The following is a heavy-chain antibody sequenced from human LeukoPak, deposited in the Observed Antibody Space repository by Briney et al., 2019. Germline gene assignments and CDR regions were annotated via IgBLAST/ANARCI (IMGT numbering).Heavy chain of an antibody. Sequence: PGRSLRLSCAASGFTFDDYAMHWVRQAPGKGLEWVSGISWNSGSIGYADSVKGRFTISRDNAKNSLYLQMNSLRAEDTALYYCAKILTGTGPTMDVWGQGTTVTVSS. CDR2: ISWNSGSI. CDR3: AKILTGTGPTMDV. D-gene: IGHD1-20*01. J-gene: IGHJ6*02. V-gene: IGHV3-9*01. CDR1: GFTFDDYA.